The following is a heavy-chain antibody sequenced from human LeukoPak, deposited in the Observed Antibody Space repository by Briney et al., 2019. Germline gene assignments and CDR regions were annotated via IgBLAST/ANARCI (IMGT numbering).Heavy chain of an antibody. CDR2: IRSKAYGGTT. Sequence: PGRSLRLSCTASGFTFGDYAMSWVRQAPGKGLEWVGFIRSKAYGGTTEYAASVKGRFTISRDDSKSIAYLQMNSLKTEDTAVYYCTRALGYYYDSSGYYYFDYWGQGTLVTVSS. V-gene: IGHV3-49*04. J-gene: IGHJ4*02. CDR3: TRALGYYYDSSGYYYFDY. CDR1: GFTFGDYA. D-gene: IGHD3-22*01.